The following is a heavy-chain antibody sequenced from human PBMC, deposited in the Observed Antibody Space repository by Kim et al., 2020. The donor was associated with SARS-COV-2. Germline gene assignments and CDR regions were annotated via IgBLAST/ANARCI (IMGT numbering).Heavy chain of an antibody. CDR2: VNHSGTT. J-gene: IGHJ4*02. Sequence: SETLSLTCAVYGGSLTDYYWTWIRQPPGKGLEWIGEVNHSGTTNYNPSLESRLTISVDTSRNQFSLKVNSVTDADTAKYYCAAGGGVTRYYFDSWSQGMLVTVSS. V-gene: IGHV4-34*01. D-gene: IGHD2-21*02. CDR3: AAGGGVTRYYFDS. CDR1: GGSLTDYY.